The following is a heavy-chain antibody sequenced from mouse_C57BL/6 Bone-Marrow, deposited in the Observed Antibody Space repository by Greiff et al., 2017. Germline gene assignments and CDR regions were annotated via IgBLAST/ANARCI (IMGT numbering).Heavy chain of an antibody. Sequence: VQLQQSGPELVKPGASVKISCKASGYTFTDYYMNWVKQSHGKSLEWIGDINPNNGGTSYNQKFKGKATLTVDKSSSTAYMELRSLTSEDSAVYYCAIYGNYEDWYFDVWGTGTTVTVSS. J-gene: IGHJ1*03. CDR1: GYTFTDYY. V-gene: IGHV1-26*01. CDR3: AIYGNYEDWYFDV. D-gene: IGHD2-1*01. CDR2: INPNNGGT.